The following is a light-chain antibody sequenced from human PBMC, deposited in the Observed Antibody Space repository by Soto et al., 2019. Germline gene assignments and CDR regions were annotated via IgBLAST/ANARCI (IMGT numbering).Light chain of an antibody. CDR2: GAS. CDR3: QQYKNWPRT. CDR1: QSVSSN. V-gene: IGKV3-15*01. J-gene: IGKJ1*01. Sequence: ETVMTQSPSTLSVSPGERATLSRRASQSVSSNLAWYQQKPGQAPRLLIYGASTRATGIPARFSGSGSGTEFTLTISSLQSVDFAVYYCQQYKNWPRTFGQGTKVEIK.